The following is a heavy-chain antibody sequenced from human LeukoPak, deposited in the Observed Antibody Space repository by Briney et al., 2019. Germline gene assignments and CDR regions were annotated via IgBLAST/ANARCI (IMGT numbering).Heavy chain of an antibody. J-gene: IGHJ6*03. Sequence: ASVNVSCKASGYTFTGYYMHWVRQAPGQGLEGMGWISAYNGNTNYAQKLQGRVTMTTDTSTTTADMELRILRSDDPAGDYCARLYCSGGSCYSGDYYYYYMDVWGKGTTVTISS. CDR1: GYTFTGYY. V-gene: IGHV1-18*04. D-gene: IGHD2-15*01. CDR3: ARLYCSGGSCYSGDYYYYYMDV. CDR2: ISAYNGNT.